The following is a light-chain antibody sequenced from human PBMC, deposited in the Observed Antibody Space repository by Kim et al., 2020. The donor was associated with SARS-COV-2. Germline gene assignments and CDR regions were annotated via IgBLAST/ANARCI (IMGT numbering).Light chain of an antibody. Sequence: SPGERATHACRASESVNSNFLAWYQQKPGQAPRLLIYGASSRATDIPDRFSGSGSGTDFTLTISRLEPEDFAVYYCQQYGSSPLTFGGGTKVDIK. CDR1: ESVNSNF. CDR2: GAS. CDR3: QQYGSSPLT. J-gene: IGKJ4*01. V-gene: IGKV3-20*01.